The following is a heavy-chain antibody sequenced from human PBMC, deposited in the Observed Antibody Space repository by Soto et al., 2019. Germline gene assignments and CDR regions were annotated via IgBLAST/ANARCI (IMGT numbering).Heavy chain of an antibody. CDR3: ASGRGYSYGHPLDY. CDR1: GFTFSSYA. Sequence: GGSLRLSCAASGFTFSSYAMHWVRQAPGKGLEWVAVISYDGSNKYYADSVKGRFTISRDNSKNTLYLQMNSLRAEDTAVYYCASGRGYSYGHPLDYWGQGXLVTVYS. V-gene: IGHV3-30-3*01. J-gene: IGHJ4*02. CDR2: ISYDGSNK. D-gene: IGHD5-18*01.